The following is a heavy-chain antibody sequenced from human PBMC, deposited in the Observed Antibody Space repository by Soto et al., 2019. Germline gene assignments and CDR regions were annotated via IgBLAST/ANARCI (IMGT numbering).Heavy chain of an antibody. V-gene: IGHV4-59*01. D-gene: IGHD5-12*01. CDR3: AGHSGYDYKAFDI. CDR2: IYYSGST. Sequence: SETLSLTCTVSGGSISSYYWSWIRQPPGKGLEWIGYIYYSGSTNYNPSLKSRVTISVDTSKNQFSLKLSSVTAADTAVYYCAGHSGYDYKAFDIWGQGTMVTVSS. J-gene: IGHJ3*02. CDR1: GGSISSYY.